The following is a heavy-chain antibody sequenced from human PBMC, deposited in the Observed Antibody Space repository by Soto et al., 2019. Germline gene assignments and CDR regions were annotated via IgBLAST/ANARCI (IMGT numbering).Heavy chain of an antibody. J-gene: IGHJ4*02. CDR3: ARRAYSGYEFD. CDR1: GGTFSSYG. CDR2: IIPIFGTA. D-gene: IGHD5-12*01. Sequence: ASVNVSCKASGGTFSSYGINWVRQAPGQGLEWMGGIIPIFGTANYAQKFQDRVTITADKSTSTAYMELSSLRSEDTAVYYCARRAYSGYEFDWGQGTLVTVS. V-gene: IGHV1-69*06.